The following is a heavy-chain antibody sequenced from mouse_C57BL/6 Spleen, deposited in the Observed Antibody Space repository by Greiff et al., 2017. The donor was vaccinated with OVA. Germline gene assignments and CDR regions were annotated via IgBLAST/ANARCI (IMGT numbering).Heavy chain of an antibody. J-gene: IGHJ3*01. D-gene: IGHD2-3*01. CDR2: IWSGGST. Sequence: VKLMESGPGLVQPSQSLSITCTVSGFSLTSYGVHWVRQSPGKGLEWLGVIWSGGSTDYNAAFISRLSISKDNSKSQVFFKMNSLQADDTAIYYCARNGDDGYWAWFAYWGQGTLVTVSA. V-gene: IGHV2-2*01. CDR1: GFSLTSYG. CDR3: ARNGDDGYWAWFAY.